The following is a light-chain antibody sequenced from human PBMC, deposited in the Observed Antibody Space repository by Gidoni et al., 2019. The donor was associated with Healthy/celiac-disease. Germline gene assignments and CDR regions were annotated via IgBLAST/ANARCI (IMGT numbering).Light chain of an antibody. CDR3: QQLNSDPPIT. V-gene: IGKV1-9*01. CDR2: AAS. J-gene: IGKJ5*01. CDR1: QGISSY. Sequence: DIQLTQSPSFLSASVGDRVTITCRASQGISSYLAWYQQKPGKAPKLLIYAASTLQSGVPSRFSGRGSGTEFTLTISSLQPEDFATYYCQQLNSDPPITFGQGTRLEIK.